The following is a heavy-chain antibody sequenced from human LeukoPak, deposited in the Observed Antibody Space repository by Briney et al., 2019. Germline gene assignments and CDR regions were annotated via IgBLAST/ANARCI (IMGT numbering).Heavy chain of an antibody. D-gene: IGHD4/OR15-4a*01. Sequence: PGGPLRLSCAASGFTVSTNYMSWVRQAPGKGLEWVSVIYSGGSTYYADSVKVRFTISRDSSKNTLHLQMNSLRAEETAVYYCARDIRDYGGYPGIDSFDIWGQGTMVTVSS. CDR2: IYSGGST. CDR1: GFTVSTNY. J-gene: IGHJ3*02. V-gene: IGHV3-53*01. CDR3: ARDIRDYGGYPGIDSFDI.